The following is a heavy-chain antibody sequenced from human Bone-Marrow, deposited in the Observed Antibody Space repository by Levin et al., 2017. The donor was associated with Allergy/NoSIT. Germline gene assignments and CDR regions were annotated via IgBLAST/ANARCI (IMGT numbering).Heavy chain of an antibody. CDR3: VRGSNYHDSSGYYGWFDP. D-gene: IGHD3-22*01. CDR2: ISGREDTT. J-gene: IGHJ5*02. V-gene: IGHV3-23*01. CDR1: GFTFSSYA. Sequence: PGGSLRLSCAASGFTFSSYAMAWVRQGPGKGPEWVSVISGREDTTYYTDSVKGRFTISRDSSKNTLYLQMNSLRAEDTAVYYCVRGSNYHDSSGYYGWFDPWGQGTMVTVSS.